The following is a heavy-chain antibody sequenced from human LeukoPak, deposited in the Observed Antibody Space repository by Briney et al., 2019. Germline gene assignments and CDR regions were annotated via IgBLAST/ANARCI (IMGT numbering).Heavy chain of an antibody. J-gene: IGHJ4*02. CDR3: ARGLKSGATQIDLHLDY. Sequence: ASVKVSFKASRYTFTNYDINWVGQATGQGVEWMGWMNPNRGNTGYAQKFQGRVTMTRNPTRSTAYMELSSLRSEDTVRYYCARGLKSGATQIDLHLDYWGQGTLVTVPS. D-gene: IGHD1-26*01. V-gene: IGHV1-8*01. CDR2: MNPNRGNT. CDR1: RYTFTNYD.